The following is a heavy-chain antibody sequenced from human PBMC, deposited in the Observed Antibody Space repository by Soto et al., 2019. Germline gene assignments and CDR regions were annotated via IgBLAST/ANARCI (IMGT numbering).Heavy chain of an antibody. CDR1: GFTFSDNH. Sequence: EVQLVESGGGLVQPGGSLRLSCAASGFTFSDNHMDWVRQAPGKGLEWVDRARNKGHGYTTAYAESGKGRLTISRDDSKNSLSLQMNSLKAEDTAVYFCARLMGTSFDLWGQGTLVTVSS. J-gene: IGHJ4*02. CDR3: ARLMGTSFDL. V-gene: IGHV3-72*01. CDR2: ARNKGHGYTT.